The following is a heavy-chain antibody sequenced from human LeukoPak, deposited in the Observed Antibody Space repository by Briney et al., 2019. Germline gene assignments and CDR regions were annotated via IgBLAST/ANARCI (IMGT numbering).Heavy chain of an antibody. J-gene: IGHJ4*02. Sequence: RSGGSLRLSCAASGFTFSSYAMSWVRQAPGKGLEWVSAISGSGGSTYYADSVKGRFTISRDNSKNTLYLQMNSLRAEDTAVYYCAKMGSVGATILDYWGQGTLVTVSS. CDR1: GFTFSSYA. CDR2: ISGSGGST. CDR3: AKMGSVGATILDY. D-gene: IGHD1-26*01. V-gene: IGHV3-23*01.